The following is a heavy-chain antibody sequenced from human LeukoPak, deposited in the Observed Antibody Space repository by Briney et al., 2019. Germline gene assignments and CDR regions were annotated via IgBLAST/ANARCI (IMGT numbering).Heavy chain of an antibody. J-gene: IGHJ4*02. D-gene: IGHD6-19*01. V-gene: IGHV3-23*01. CDR2: VTTSGNP. CDR3: AKTGPGSGWSRYYFDF. CDR1: GFSFGSFG. Sequence: GGSLRLSCAASGFSFGSFGMNWVRQAPVKGLEWVSAVTTSGNPYYADSVKGRFTVSRDISKNTVFLQLNSLRAEDTAVYYCAKTGPGSGWSRYYFDFWGQGTLVTVSS.